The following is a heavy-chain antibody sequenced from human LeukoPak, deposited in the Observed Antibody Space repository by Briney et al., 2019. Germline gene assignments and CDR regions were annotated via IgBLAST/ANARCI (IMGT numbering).Heavy chain of an antibody. CDR1: GFTFSSYW. Sequence: GGSLRLSCAASGFTFSSYWMSWVRQAPRKGLEWVANIKQDGSEKYYVDSVKGQFTISRDNAENSLYLQMNSLRGEDTAVYYCARGPVFHSYGFHYYYYGMDVWGQGTTVTVSS. V-gene: IGHV3-7*01. CDR3: ARGPVFHSYGFHYYYYGMDV. J-gene: IGHJ6*02. D-gene: IGHD5-18*01. CDR2: IKQDGSEK.